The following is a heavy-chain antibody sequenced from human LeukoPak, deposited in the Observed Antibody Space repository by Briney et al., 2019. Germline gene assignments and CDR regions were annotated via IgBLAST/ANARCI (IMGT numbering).Heavy chain of an antibody. Sequence: SVKVSCKASGGTFSSYAISWVRQAPGQGLEWMGGIIPIFGTANYAQKFQGRVTITADESTSTAYMELSSLRSEDTAVYYCARGDDYYGSGSYDYWGQGTLVTVSS. CDR3: ARGDDYYGSGSYDY. CDR2: IIPIFGTA. J-gene: IGHJ4*02. CDR1: GGTFSSYA. D-gene: IGHD3-10*01. V-gene: IGHV1-69*13.